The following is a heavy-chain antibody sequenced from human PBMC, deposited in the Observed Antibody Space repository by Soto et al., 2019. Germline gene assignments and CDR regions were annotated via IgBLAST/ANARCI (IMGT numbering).Heavy chain of an antibody. Sequence: QVQLQESGPGLVKPSETLSLTCTVSGGSISSYYWSWIRQPPGKGLEWIGYIYDSGSTNYNPSLKSRVTISVDTSKNQFSLKLSSVTAADTAVYYCAGTRGYCSGGSCPTVVDSWGQGTLVTVSS. CDR1: GGSISSYY. CDR2: IYDSGST. J-gene: IGHJ4*02. CDR3: AGTRGYCSGGSCPTVVDS. V-gene: IGHV4-59*01. D-gene: IGHD2-15*01.